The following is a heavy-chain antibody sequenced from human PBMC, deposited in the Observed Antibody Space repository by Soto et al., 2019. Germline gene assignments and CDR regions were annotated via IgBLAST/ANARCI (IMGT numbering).Heavy chain of an antibody. CDR1: GYTFTNYG. CDR2: ISAYNGDT. V-gene: IGHV1-18*01. CDR3: AREVTATDGFDI. Sequence: QVQLVQSGAEVKKPGASVKVSCKASGYTFTNYGFTWVRQAPGQGLEWMGWISAYNGDTNYAHKIQGRLTMSTDTSTSTAYMELRSLRSDDTAVYYCAREVTATDGFDIWGQGTMVTVSS. J-gene: IGHJ3*02. D-gene: IGHD2-21*02.